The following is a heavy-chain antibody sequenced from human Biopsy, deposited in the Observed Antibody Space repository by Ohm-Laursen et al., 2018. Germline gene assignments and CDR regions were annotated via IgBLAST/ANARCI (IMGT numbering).Heavy chain of an antibody. Sequence: SDTLSLTCSVPGASVKTSGYFWAWIRQRPGKGLEWIGYISYNERTHYNPSLTSRLAISFDTSNNRISLQLRSVTVADTAVYYCVREPKTGTAEAWYFDLWGRGSPVTVPS. V-gene: IGHV4-31*03. D-gene: IGHD3-9*01. CDR1: GASVKTSGYF. J-gene: IGHJ2*01. CDR3: VREPKTGTAEAWYFDL. CDR2: ISYNERT.